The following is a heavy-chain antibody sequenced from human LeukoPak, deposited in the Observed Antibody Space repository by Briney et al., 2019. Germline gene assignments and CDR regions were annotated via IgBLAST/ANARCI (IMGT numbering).Heavy chain of an antibody. CDR3: AIRRAAAGRRYYFDY. CDR1: GYTFTNYW. D-gene: IGHD6-13*01. CDR2: IYPGDSDT. V-gene: IGHV5-51*01. J-gene: IGHJ4*02. Sequence: GESLKISCKGSGYTFTNYWIGWVRQMPGKGLEWMGIIYPGDSDTRYSPSFQGQVTISADKSISTAYLQWSSLKASDTAMYYCAIRRAAAGRRYYFDYWGQGTLVTVSS.